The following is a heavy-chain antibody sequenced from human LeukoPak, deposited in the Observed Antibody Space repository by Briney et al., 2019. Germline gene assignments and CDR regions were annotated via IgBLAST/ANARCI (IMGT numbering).Heavy chain of an antibody. CDR1: GCSLSTSGVG. Sequence: SGPTLVKPTQTLTLNCTLSGCSLSTSGVGVGWIRQPPGKALEWLALIYWDDDKRYSPSLKSRLTITKDTSKNQMVRTMTNMEPLETATYYCARGGLRTNLDYWGQGTLVTVSS. CDR3: ARGGLRTNLDY. CDR2: IYWDDDK. J-gene: IGHJ4*02. D-gene: IGHD4-17*01. V-gene: IGHV2-5*02.